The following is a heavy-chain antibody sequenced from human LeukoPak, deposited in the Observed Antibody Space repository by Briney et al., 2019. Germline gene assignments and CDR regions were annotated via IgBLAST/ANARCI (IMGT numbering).Heavy chain of an antibody. D-gene: IGHD3-9*01. J-gene: IGHJ4*02. Sequence: GGSLRLSCAASGFTFSSYAMHWDRQAPGKGLEWVAVISYDGSNKYYADSVKGRFTISRDNSKNTLYLQMNSLRAEDTAVYYCARSGYYDILTGYRYYFDYWGQGTLVTVSS. CDR2: ISYDGSNK. V-gene: IGHV3-30-3*01. CDR3: ARSGYYDILTGYRYYFDY. CDR1: GFTFSSYA.